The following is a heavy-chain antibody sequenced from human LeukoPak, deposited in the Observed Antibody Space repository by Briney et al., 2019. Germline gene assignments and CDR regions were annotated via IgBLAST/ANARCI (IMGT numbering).Heavy chain of an antibody. V-gene: IGHV4-30-4*01. D-gene: IGHD2-8*01. CDR2: IYYSGST. Sequence: SETLSLTCTVSGGSISSGDYYWSWIRQPSGKGLEWIGYIYYSGSTYYNPSLKSRVTISVDTSKNQFSLKLSSVTAADTAVYYCARDHCTNGVCPDYYYGMDVWGQGTTVTVSS. J-gene: IGHJ6*02. CDR1: GGSISSGDYY. CDR3: ARDHCTNGVCPDYYYGMDV.